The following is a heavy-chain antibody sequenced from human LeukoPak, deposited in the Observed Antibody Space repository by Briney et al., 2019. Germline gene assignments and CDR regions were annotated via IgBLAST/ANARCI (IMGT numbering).Heavy chain of an antibody. Sequence: GGSLRLSCAASGFTFSSYAMHLVRQAPGKGLEWVAVISYDGSNKYYADSVKGRFTISRDNSKNTLYLQMNSLRAEDTAVYYCARGRRGRLHGNREFDYWGQGTLVTVSS. CDR3: ARGRRGRLHGNREFDY. CDR1: GFTFSSYA. J-gene: IGHJ4*02. CDR2: ISYDGSNK. V-gene: IGHV3-30*04. D-gene: IGHD6-25*01.